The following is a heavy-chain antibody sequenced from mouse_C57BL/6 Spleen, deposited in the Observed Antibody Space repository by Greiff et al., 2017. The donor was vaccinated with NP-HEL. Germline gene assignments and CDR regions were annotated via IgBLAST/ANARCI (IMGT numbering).Heavy chain of an antibody. Sequence: QVQLKQPGAELVKPGASVKLSCKASGYTFTSYWMHWVKQRPGQGLEWIGMIHPNSGSTNYNEKFKSKATLTVDKSSSTAYMQLSSLTSEDSAVYYCATSTMVTTSDYWGQGTTLTVSS. CDR2: IHPNSGST. D-gene: IGHD2-2*01. CDR1: GYTFTSYW. CDR3: ATSTMVTTSDY. J-gene: IGHJ2*01. V-gene: IGHV1-64*01.